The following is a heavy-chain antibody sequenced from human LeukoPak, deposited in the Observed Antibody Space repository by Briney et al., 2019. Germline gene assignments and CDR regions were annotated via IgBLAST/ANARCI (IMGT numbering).Heavy chain of an antibody. Sequence: SQTLSLTCGISGDSVSSNSAAWNWLRQSPSSGLEWLGRAYYRSKWYNDYAVSVKSRITINSDTSKNQFSLQLNSVTPEDTAVYYCARDRNWAFDIWGQGTMVTVSS. CDR3: ARDRNWAFDI. CDR2: AYYRSKWYN. V-gene: IGHV6-1*01. J-gene: IGHJ3*02. CDR1: GDSVSSNSAA.